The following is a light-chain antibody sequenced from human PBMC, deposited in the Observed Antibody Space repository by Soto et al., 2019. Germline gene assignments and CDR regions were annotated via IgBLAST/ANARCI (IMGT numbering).Light chain of an antibody. J-gene: IGKJ1*01. CDR1: QSVSNY. CDR3: QQRSNWPPTWT. Sequence: EIVLTQSPATLSVSPGQRATLSCRASQSVSNYLAWYQQKPGQAPRLLIYDASERATGIPTRFSGSGSGTDFTLTISSLEPEDFAVYYCQQRSNWPPTWTFGQGTKVDIK. CDR2: DAS. V-gene: IGKV3-11*01.